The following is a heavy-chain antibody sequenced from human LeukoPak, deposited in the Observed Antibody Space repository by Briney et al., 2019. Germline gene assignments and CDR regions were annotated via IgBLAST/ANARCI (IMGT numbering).Heavy chain of an antibody. J-gene: IGHJ6*03. D-gene: IGHD3-10*01. CDR1: GFTFSSYA. CDR3: AKEGIWDYYGSGSFYAHYYYYMDV. V-gene: IGHV3-23*01. CDR2: ISGSGGST. Sequence: TGGSLRLSCAASGFTFSSYAMSWVRQAPGKGLEWVSAISGSGGSTYYADSVKGRFTISRDNSKNTLYLQMNSLRAEDTAVYYCAKEGIWDYYGSGSFYAHYYYYMDVWGKGTTVTVSS.